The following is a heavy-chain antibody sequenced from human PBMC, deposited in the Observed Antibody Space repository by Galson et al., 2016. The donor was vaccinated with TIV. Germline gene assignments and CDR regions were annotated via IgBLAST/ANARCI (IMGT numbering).Heavy chain of an antibody. D-gene: IGHD3-22*01. CDR2: INPDTGGT. V-gene: IGHV1-2*02. Sequence: SVKVSCKASRYTFNDYYIHWVRQAPGQGLESMGWINPDTGGTSDVGKFQGRVAMTREASISTAYMDLSRLRSDDTAVYYCARGASDSRGFDFWGQGTLVSVSS. CDR1: RYTFNDYY. CDR3: ARGASDSRGFDF. J-gene: IGHJ4*02.